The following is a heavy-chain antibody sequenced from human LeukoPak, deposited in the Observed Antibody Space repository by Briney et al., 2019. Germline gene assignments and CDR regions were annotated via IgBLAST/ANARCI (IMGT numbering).Heavy chain of an antibody. CDR1: GYTLTELS. Sequence: ASVKVSCKVSGYTLTELSIHWVRQAPGKGLEWMGGFDPEDGETIYAQKFQGRVTMTEDTSTDTAYMELSSLRSEDTAVYYCATWTEGQQLVGGFDYWGQGTLVTVSS. CDR2: FDPEDGET. D-gene: IGHD6-13*01. J-gene: IGHJ4*02. CDR3: ATWTEGQQLVGGFDY. V-gene: IGHV1-24*01.